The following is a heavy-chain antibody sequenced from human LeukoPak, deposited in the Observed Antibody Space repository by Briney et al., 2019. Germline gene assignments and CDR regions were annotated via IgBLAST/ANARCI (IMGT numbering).Heavy chain of an antibody. CDR2: IIPIFGTA. D-gene: IGHD2-15*01. V-gene: IGHV1-69*05. Sequence: SVKVSCKASGGTFSSYAISWARQAPGQGLEWMGGIIPIFGTANYAQKFQGRVTITTDESTSTAYMELSSLRSEDTAVYYCAIKYCSGGSCYNYYYYMDVWSKGTTVTVSS. CDR3: AIKYCSGGSCYNYYYYMDV. J-gene: IGHJ6*03. CDR1: GGTFSSYA.